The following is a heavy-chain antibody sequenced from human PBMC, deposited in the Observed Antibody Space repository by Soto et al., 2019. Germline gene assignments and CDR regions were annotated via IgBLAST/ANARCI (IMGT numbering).Heavy chain of an antibody. CDR2: ISDDGSNK. Sequence: QVQLVESGGGVVQPGRSLVLSCAASGFTFSSYGMHWVRQAPGKGLEWVTFISDDGSNKYYADSVKGRFTISRDNSKNTLYLQMNSLRAEDTAVYYCAKDGPPPNWGSFWGQGTLVTVSS. J-gene: IGHJ4*02. CDR1: GFTFSSYG. D-gene: IGHD7-27*01. CDR3: AKDGPPPNWGSF. V-gene: IGHV3-30*18.